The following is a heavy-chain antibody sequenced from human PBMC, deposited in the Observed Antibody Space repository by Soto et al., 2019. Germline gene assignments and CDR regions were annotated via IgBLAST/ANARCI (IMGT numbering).Heavy chain of an antibody. V-gene: IGHV4-4*07. Sequence: PSETLSLTCTVYGGSLTDYSWVWIRQPAGKGLEWIGRIFSSGSTNYNPSLKGRITMSLDTSKNQFSLKLNSATATDTAVYFCARDQVVVVTADNWFDPWGQGILVTVSS. CDR2: IFSSGST. J-gene: IGHJ5*02. CDR1: GGSLTDYS. D-gene: IGHD2-15*01. CDR3: ARDQVVVVTADNWFDP.